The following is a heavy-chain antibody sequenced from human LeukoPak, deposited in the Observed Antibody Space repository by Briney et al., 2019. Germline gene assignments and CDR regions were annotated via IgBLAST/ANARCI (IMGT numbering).Heavy chain of an antibody. CDR1: GGSISSYY. Sequence: SETLSLTCTVSGGSISSYYWSWLRQPPGKGLEWIGYIYYSGSTNYNPSLKSRVTISVDTSKNQFSLKLSSVTAADTAVYYCAREDGDYESAFDIWGQGTMVTVSS. J-gene: IGHJ3*02. CDR3: AREDGDYESAFDI. V-gene: IGHV4-59*01. CDR2: IYYSGST. D-gene: IGHD4-17*01.